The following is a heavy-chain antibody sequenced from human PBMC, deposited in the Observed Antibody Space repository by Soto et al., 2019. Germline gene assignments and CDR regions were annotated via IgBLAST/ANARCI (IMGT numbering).Heavy chain of an antibody. Sequence: EVQLVESGGGLVQPGGSLKLSCAVSGFTFSGSAMHWVRQASGKGLEWVGRIRSKSNSYATAYAASVKGRFTTSRDDSKNTAYLQMNSLKTEDTAVYNCTRGYGDYVRDYWCQGTLVTFSS. V-gene: IGHV3-73*01. CDR1: GFTFSGSA. J-gene: IGHJ4*02. D-gene: IGHD4-17*01. CDR3: TRGYGDYVRDY. CDR2: IRSKSNSYAT.